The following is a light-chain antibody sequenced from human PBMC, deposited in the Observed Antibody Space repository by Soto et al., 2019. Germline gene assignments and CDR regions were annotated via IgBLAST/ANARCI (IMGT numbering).Light chain of an antibody. V-gene: IGKV2-24*01. CDR3: MQSSQYSS. CDR2: QIS. Sequence: DIVLTQSPLRIAVTPGRPASFSCESSESLLHSDRNTYLSWLHQRPCQPPRLLIYQISERFSGVPDSFGGGGAGTNFTLSISRVEVDDVGTFCCMQSSQYSSFGQGTKVEIK. CDR1: ESLLHSDRNTY. J-gene: IGKJ1*01.